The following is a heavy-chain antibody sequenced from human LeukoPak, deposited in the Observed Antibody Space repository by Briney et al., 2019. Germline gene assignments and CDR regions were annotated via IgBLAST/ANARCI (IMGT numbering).Heavy chain of an antibody. J-gene: IGHJ3*02. Sequence: GGSLRLSCAASGFTFSSSAMSWVRQAPGKGLEWVSAISDSGSRTYYADSVKGRFTISRDNSKNTLSLQMNSLRAEDTAVYYCAKELKTVAGGTVGFDIWGQGTMVTVSS. CDR1: GFTFSSSA. V-gene: IGHV3-23*01. CDR2: ISDSGSRT. D-gene: IGHD6-13*01. CDR3: AKELKTVAGGTVGFDI.